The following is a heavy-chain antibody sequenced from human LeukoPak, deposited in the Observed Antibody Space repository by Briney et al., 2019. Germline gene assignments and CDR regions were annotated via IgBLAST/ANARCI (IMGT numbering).Heavy chain of an antibody. CDR3: ARKLLWFGEYYFDY. CDR1: GVSISSSNSY. D-gene: IGHD3-10*01. CDR2: IYYSGNT. Sequence: SETLSLTCTVSGVSISSSNSYWGWIRQPPGKGLEWIGSIYYSGNTYYNASLKSQVSISIDTSKNQFSLKLSSVTAADTAVYYCARKLLWFGEYYFDYWGQETLVTVSS. J-gene: IGHJ4*02. V-gene: IGHV4-39*01.